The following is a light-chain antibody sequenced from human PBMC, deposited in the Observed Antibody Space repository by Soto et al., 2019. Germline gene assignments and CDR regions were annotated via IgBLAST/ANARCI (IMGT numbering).Light chain of an antibody. CDR3: AAWDDSLXGYV. V-gene: IGLV1-36*01. Sequence: QSVLTQPPSVSEAPRQRVTISCSGSSSNIGNNAVNWYQQLPGKAPKLLIYYDVLLPSGVSDRSSGSKSATSASLAISGLQSEDEADYYCAAWDDSLXGYVFGTGTKVTVL. CDR1: SSNIGNNA. CDR2: YDV. J-gene: IGLJ1*01.